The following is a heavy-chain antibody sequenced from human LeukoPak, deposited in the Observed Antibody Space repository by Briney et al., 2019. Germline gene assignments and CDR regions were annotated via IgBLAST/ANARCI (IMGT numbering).Heavy chain of an antibody. V-gene: IGHV1-18*01. CDR2: ISGYNGNT. CDR1: GYTFTSYG. D-gene: IGHD3-22*01. Sequence: ASVKVSCKASGYTFTSYGVVWVRQAPGQGLEWMGWISGYNGNTNYAQKFQGRVTMNRDTSRNTAYMELRSLTSDDTAVYYCARVYLGIYYGSGDSPFDYWGQGSLVTVSS. CDR3: ARVYLGIYYGSGDSPFDY. J-gene: IGHJ4*02.